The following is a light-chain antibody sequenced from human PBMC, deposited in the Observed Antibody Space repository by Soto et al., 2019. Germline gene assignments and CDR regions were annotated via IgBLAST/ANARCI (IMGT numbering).Light chain of an antibody. Sequence: EIVLTQSPGTLSLSPGERATLSCRASQSVSSSYLAWYQQKTGQAPRLLIYGASSRATCIPDRFSGSGSGTDFTLTISRLEHEDFAVYYCQQYGSSPMWTFGQGTKVEIK. CDR3: QQYGSSPMWT. CDR1: QSVSSSY. V-gene: IGKV3-20*01. CDR2: GAS. J-gene: IGKJ1*01.